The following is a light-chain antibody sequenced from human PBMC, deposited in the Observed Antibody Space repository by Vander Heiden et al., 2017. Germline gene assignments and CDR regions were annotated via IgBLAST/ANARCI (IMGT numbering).Light chain of an antibody. Sequence: QSVLTQPPSVSGAPGHRVTIPCTGSSPNIGAGYDVHWYQQLPGTAPKLLIYGNSNRPSGVPDRFSGSKSGTSASLAITGLQAEDEADYYCQSYDSSLSGSVVFGGGTKLTVL. CDR3: QSYDSSLSGSVV. CDR2: GNS. V-gene: IGLV1-40*01. J-gene: IGLJ2*01. CDR1: SPNIGAGYD.